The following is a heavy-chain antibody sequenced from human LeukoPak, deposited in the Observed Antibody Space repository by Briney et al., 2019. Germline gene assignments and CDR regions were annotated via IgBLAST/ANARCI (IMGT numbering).Heavy chain of an antibody. V-gene: IGHV3-23*01. CDR2: ISDGGDSR. J-gene: IGHJ4*02. Sequence: GGSLRLSCAASGFTFSNYGMPWVRQAPGKGLEWVSAISDGGDSRKYAGSVKGRFIISRDNSKSRLYLQMNSLRVDDTAVYYCTKDWRADFWGQGTLVTVSS. CDR1: GFTFSNYG. CDR3: TKDWRADF.